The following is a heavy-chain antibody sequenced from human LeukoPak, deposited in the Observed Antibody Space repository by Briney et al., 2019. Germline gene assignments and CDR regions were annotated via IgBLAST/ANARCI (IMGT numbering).Heavy chain of an antibody. CDR3: ARVGAASAYYYYYMDV. CDR1: GGSISSYY. J-gene: IGHJ6*03. Sequence: SSQTLSLTCTVSGGSISSYYWSWIRQPPGKGLEWIGYIYYSGSTNYNPSLKSRVTISVDTSKNQFSLKLSSVTAADTAVYYCARVGAASAYYYYYMDVWGKGTTVTVSS. V-gene: IGHV4-59*01. CDR2: IYYSGST. D-gene: IGHD6-25*01.